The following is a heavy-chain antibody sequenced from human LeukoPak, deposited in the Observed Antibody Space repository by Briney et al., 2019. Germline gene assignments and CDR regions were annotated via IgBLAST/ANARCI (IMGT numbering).Heavy chain of an antibody. V-gene: IGHV4-4*07. CDR2: IYTSGST. D-gene: IGHD2-2*01. CDR3: ARSPDCSSTSCPIGDAFDI. J-gene: IGHJ3*02. Sequence: SETLSLTCTASGGSISSYYWSWIRQPAGKGLEWIGRIYTSGSTNYNPSLKSRVTMSVDTSKNQFSLKLSSVTAADTAVYYCARSPDCSSTSCPIGDAFDIWGQGTMVTVSS. CDR1: GGSISSYY.